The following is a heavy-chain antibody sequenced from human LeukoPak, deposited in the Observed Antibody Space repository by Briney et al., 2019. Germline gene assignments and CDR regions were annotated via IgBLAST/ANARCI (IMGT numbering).Heavy chain of an antibody. D-gene: IGHD2-2*01. CDR3: ARFWFSRGNFFDY. Sequence: SETLSLTCTVSGGSISSYYWSWIRQPPGKGLEWIGYIYYSGSTNYNPSLKSRVTKSLDTSKNQFSLKLKTVTAADTAVYYCARFWFSRGNFFDYWGRGALVTVSS. J-gene: IGHJ4*02. V-gene: IGHV4-59*12. CDR1: GGSISSYY. CDR2: IYYSGST.